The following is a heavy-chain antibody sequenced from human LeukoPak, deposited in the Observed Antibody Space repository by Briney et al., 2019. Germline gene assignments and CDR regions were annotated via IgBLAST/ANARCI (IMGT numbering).Heavy chain of an antibody. J-gene: IGHJ3*02. Sequence: PGGSLRLSCAASGFTFTTYAMTWVRQAPGKGLEWVSAIIGSGGSTYYGDSVKGRFTISRDNSKNTLYLQMSSRRADDTAVYYCARNYDSSGYYKGSDAFDMWGQGTKVTVSS. V-gene: IGHV3-23*01. D-gene: IGHD3-22*01. CDR1: GFTFTTYA. CDR2: IIGSGGST. CDR3: ARNYDSSGYYKGSDAFDM.